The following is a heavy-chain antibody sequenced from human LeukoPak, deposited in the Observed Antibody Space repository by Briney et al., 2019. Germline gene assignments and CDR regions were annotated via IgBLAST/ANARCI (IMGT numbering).Heavy chain of an antibody. D-gene: IGHD6-25*01. CDR3: AGSSVRRNYYYYYMDV. J-gene: IGHJ6*03. V-gene: IGHV3-48*04. Sequence: GGSQRLSCAASGFTFSSYSMNWVRQAPGKGLEWVSYISSSSTIYYADSVKGRFIISRDNAKNSLYLQMNSLRAEDTAVYYCAGSSVRRNYYYYYMDVWGKGTTVTVSS. CDR1: GFTFSSYS. CDR2: ISSSSTI.